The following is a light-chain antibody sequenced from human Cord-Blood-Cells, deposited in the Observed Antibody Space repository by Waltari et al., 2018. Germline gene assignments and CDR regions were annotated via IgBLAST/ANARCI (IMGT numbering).Light chain of an antibody. V-gene: IGKV1-39*01. CDR3: QQRYSTPRT. J-gene: IGKJ2*01. CDR2: AAS. CDR1: QSISSY. Sequence: DIQMTQSPSSLSASVGDRVTITFRTSQSISSYLNCYQQKPGKATKLLIYAASSLQSWVPSRFSGSGSGTDFTLTISSLQPEDFATYYCQQRYSTPRTFGQGTKLEIK.